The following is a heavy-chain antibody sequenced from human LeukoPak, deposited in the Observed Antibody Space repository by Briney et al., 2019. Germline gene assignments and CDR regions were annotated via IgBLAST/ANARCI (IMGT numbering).Heavy chain of an antibody. J-gene: IGHJ4*02. V-gene: IGHV4-34*01. CDR1: GGSFSGYY. CDR3: ARGRLYYFDY. CDR2: TNHSGST. Sequence: PSETLSLTCAVYGGSFSGYYWSWIRQPPGKGLEWIGETNHSGSTNYNPSLKSRVTISVDTSKNQFSLKLSSVTAADTAVYYCARGRLYYFDYWGQGTLVTVSS.